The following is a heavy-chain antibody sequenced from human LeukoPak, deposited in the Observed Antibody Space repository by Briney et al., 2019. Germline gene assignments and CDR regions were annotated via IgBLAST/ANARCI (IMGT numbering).Heavy chain of an antibody. Sequence: SQTLSLTCAVSGGSISSGGYSWSWIRQPPGKGLEWIGYIYHSGSTYYNPSLKSRVTISVDRSKNQFSLKLSSATAADTAVYYCASQYYDLDYWGQGTLVTVSS. CDR1: GGSISSGGYS. CDR3: ASQYYDLDY. CDR2: IYHSGST. D-gene: IGHD3-22*01. J-gene: IGHJ4*02. V-gene: IGHV4-30-2*01.